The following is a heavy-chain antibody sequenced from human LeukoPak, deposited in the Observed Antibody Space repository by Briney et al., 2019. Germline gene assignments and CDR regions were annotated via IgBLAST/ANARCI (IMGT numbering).Heavy chain of an antibody. Sequence: ASVKVSCKASGGTFSSYAISWVRQAPGQGLEWMGGIIPIFGTANYAQKFQGRVTITTDESTSTAYMELSSLRSEDTAVYYCARGDILTGPLYYFDYWGQGTLVTVSS. CDR3: ARGDILTGPLYYFDY. D-gene: IGHD3-9*01. CDR2: IIPIFGTA. CDR1: GGTFSSYA. J-gene: IGHJ4*02. V-gene: IGHV1-69*05.